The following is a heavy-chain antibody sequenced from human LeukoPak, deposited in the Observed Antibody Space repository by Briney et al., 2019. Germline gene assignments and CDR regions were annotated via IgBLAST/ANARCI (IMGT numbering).Heavy chain of an antibody. CDR1: GGSTSSGNYY. D-gene: IGHD3-3*01. CDR3: ARLGAGPTYYDFWSGYSSFYFDY. Sequence: SETLSLTCTVSGGSTSSGNYYWGWIRQPPGKGLEWIGGISSSGNTYYNPSLKSRITISIDTSKNHFSLKLSSVSAADTAVYYCARLGAGPTYYDFWSGYSSFYFDYWGQGTPVTVSS. CDR2: ISSSGNT. J-gene: IGHJ4*02. V-gene: IGHV4-39*02.